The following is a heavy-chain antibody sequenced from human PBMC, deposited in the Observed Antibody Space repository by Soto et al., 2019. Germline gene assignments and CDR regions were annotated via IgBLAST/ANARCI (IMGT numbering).Heavy chain of an antibody. Sequence: ASVKVSCKASGYTFTSYGISWVRQAPGQGLEWMGWISAYNGNTNYAQRLQGRVTMTTDTSTSTAYMELRSLGSDDTAVYYCARRLSRVAARPGGYYYGMDVWGQGTTVTVSS. D-gene: IGHD6-6*01. J-gene: IGHJ6*02. CDR3: ARRLSRVAARPGGYYYGMDV. V-gene: IGHV1-18*01. CDR1: GYTFTSYG. CDR2: ISAYNGNT.